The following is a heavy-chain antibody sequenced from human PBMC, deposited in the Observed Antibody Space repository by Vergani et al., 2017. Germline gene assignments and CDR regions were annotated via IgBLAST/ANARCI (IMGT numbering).Heavy chain of an antibody. CDR1: GFTFGDYA. D-gene: IGHD5-12*01. J-gene: IGHJ6*02. CDR2: IRSKAYGGTT. CDR3: TRDNIVATIEDGLDV. Sequence: EVQLVESGGGLVQPGRSLRLSCTASGFTFGDYAMSWVRQAPGKGLEWVGFIRSKAYGGTTEYAASVKGRFTISRDDSKSIAYLQMNSLKTEDTAVYYCTRDNIVATIEDGLDVWGQGTTVTVSS. V-gene: IGHV3-49*04.